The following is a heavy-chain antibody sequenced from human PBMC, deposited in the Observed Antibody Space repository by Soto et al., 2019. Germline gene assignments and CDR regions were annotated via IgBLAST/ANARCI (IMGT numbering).Heavy chain of an antibody. CDR2: INAGNGNT. CDR1: GYTFTSYA. J-gene: IGHJ4*02. CDR3: AAGYCSGGSCYLIFDY. V-gene: IGHV1-3*01. D-gene: IGHD2-15*01. Sequence: ASVKLSCKASGYTFTSYAMHWVRQAPGQRLEWMGWINAGNGNTKYSQKFQGRVTITRDTSASTAYMELSSLRSEDTAVYYCAAGYCSGGSCYLIFDYWGQGTLVTVSS.